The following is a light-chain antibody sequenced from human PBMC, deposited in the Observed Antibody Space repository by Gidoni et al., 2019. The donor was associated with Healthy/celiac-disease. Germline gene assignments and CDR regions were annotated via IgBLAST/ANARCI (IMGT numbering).Light chain of an antibody. CDR3: QQYYSTPWT. V-gene: IGKV4-1*01. CDR2: WAS. Sequence: DIVMTQSPDSLAMSLGERATINCKSSQSVLFSSNNKNYLAWFQQKPGQPPKLIISWASTRESGVPDRFSGSGSGTDFTLTISSLQAEDVAVYYCQQYYSTPWTFGQGTKVEIK. J-gene: IGKJ1*01. CDR1: QSVLFSSNNKNY.